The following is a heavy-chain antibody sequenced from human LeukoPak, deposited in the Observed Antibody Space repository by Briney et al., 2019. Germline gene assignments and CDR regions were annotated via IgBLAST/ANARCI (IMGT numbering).Heavy chain of an antibody. Sequence: GGSLRLSCAASGFTFSSYSMTWVRQAPGKGLEWVSYVTYSSSTIYYADSVKGRFTISRDNAKNSLYLQMNSLRVDDTAVYYCARDRLHYGEYEKTLDYWGQGTLVTVSS. CDR3: ARDRLHYGEYEKTLDY. J-gene: IGHJ4*02. CDR1: GFTFSSYS. V-gene: IGHV3-48*01. CDR2: VTYSSSTI. D-gene: IGHD4-17*01.